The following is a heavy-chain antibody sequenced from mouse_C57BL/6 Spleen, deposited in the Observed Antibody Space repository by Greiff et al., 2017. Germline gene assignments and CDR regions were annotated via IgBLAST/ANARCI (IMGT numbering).Heavy chain of an antibody. D-gene: IGHD1-1*01. CDR2: IYPGSGST. CDR3: ARSTVVPYAMDY. J-gene: IGHJ4*01. Sequence: VKLVESGAELVKPGASVKMSCKASGYTFTSYWITWVKQRPGQGLEWIGDIYPGSGSTNYNEKFKSKATLTVDTSSSTAYMQLSSLTSEDSAVYYCARSTVVPYAMDYWGQGTSVTVSS. V-gene: IGHV1-55*01. CDR1: GYTFTSYW.